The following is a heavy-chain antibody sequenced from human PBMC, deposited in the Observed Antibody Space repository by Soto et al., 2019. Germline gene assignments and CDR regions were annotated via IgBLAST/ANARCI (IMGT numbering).Heavy chain of an antibody. CDR2: INEDGSAK. Sequence: GGSLRLSCAASGLTFSSFWMTWVRQAPGKGLEWVANINEDGSAKYYVDSVKGRFTISRDNAENSLYLQMNSLRVEDTAVYYCASGGHADYWGQGTLVTVSS. CDR3: ASGGHADY. CDR1: GLTFSSFW. J-gene: IGHJ4*02. V-gene: IGHV3-7*01. D-gene: IGHD3-16*01.